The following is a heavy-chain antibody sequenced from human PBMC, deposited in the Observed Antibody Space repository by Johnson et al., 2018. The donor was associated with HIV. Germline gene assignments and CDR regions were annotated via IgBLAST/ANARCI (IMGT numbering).Heavy chain of an antibody. J-gene: IGHJ3*02. Sequence: VQLVESGGGLVQPGGSLRLSCAASGFTFSRYAMSWVRHAPGEGLEWVSAISGSGGSTYYADSVKGRFTSSRDNSKNTLYLQMNRLRAEDTAVYYCAKDLQLWAPSSAFDIWGQGTMVTVSS. CDR2: ISGSGGST. CDR1: GFTFSRYA. CDR3: AKDLQLWAPSSAFDI. D-gene: IGHD5-18*01. V-gene: IGHV3-23*04.